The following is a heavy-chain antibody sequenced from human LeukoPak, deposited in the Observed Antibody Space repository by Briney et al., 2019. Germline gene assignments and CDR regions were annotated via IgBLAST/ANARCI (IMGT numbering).Heavy chain of an antibody. CDR1: GGSFSGYC. V-gene: IGHV4-34*01. J-gene: IGHJ4*02. Sequence: SETLSLTCAVYGGSFSGYCWSWIRQPPGKGLEWIGEINHSGSTNYNPSLKSRVTISVDTSKNQFSLKLSSVTAADTAVYYCARHGKQQLGYWGQGTLVTVSS. D-gene: IGHD6-13*01. CDR2: INHSGST. CDR3: ARHGKQQLGY.